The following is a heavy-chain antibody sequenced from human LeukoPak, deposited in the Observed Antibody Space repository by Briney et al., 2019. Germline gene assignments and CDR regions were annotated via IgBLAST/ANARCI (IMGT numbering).Heavy chain of an antibody. CDR1: GYSISSGYY. J-gene: IGHJ4*02. CDR2: IYHSGST. Sequence: SETLSLTCAVSGYSISSGYYWGWIRQPPGKGLEWIGSIYHSGSTYYNPSLNSRVTISVDTSKNQFSLKLSSVPAADTAVYYCARPSRYYYGSGSYLTKYYFDYWGQGTLVTVSS. CDR3: ARPSRYYYGSGSYLTKYYFDY. D-gene: IGHD3-10*01. V-gene: IGHV4-38-2*01.